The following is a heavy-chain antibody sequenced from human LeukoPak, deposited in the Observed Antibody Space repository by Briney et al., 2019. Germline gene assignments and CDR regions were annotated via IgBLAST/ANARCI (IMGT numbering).Heavy chain of an antibody. J-gene: IGHJ4*02. CDR3: TTVHGAGPVNFDY. V-gene: IGHV3-15*01. Sequence: GGSLRLSCTASGFTFSSVWMTWVRQAPGKGLEWVGRIKSRTGGETTDYAAPVKGRFSISRDDSENTLYLQMNSLKNEDTAVYFCTTVHGAGPVNFDYWGQGSLVTVSS. CDR1: GFTFSSVW. D-gene: IGHD3-16*01. CDR2: IKSRTGGETT.